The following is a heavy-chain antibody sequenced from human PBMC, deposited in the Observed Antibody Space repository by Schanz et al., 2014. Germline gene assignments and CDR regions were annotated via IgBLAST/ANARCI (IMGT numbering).Heavy chain of an antibody. Sequence: QLQLQESGPGLAKPSETLSLTCTVSGDSISSSSYYWGWIRQPPGKGLEWIGTTFHTGSTYYDPFFRIGCTVSLDTAKTVFSLRLFFVPAADTAVYFCASRLVRSGYLGAFDFWGQGTMVTVSS. D-gene: IGHD3-3*01. V-gene: IGHV4-39*01. J-gene: IGHJ3*01. CDR3: ASRLVRSGYLGAFDF. CDR2: TFHTGST. CDR1: GDSISSSSYY.